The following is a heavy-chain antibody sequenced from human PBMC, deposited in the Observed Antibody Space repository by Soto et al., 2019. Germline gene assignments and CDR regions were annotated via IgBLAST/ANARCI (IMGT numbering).Heavy chain of an antibody. Sequence: QVQLQESGPGLVKPSQTLSLTCTVSGGSISSGGYYWSWIRQHPGKGLEWIGYIYYSGSTYYNPSLKXXVXIXXDTSKNQFSLKLSSVTAADTAVYYCARDPRRGMDVWGQGTTVTVSS. D-gene: IGHD3-16*01. V-gene: IGHV4-31*01. CDR2: IYYSGST. J-gene: IGHJ6*02. CDR3: ARDPRRGMDV. CDR1: GGSISSGGYY.